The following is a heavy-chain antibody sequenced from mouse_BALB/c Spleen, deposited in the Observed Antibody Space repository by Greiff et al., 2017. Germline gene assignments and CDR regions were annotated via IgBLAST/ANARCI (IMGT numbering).Heavy chain of an antibody. Sequence: VKLVESGPGLVAPSQSLSITCTVSGFSLTSYGVHWVRQPPGKGLEWLGVIWAGGSTNYNSALMSRLSISKDNSKSQVFLKMNSLQTDDTAMYYCAREDRLWRGYFDVWGAGTTVTVSS. J-gene: IGHJ1*01. CDR1: GFSLTSYG. V-gene: IGHV2-9*02. CDR3: AREDRLWRGYFDV. CDR2: IWAGGST. D-gene: IGHD1-1*02.